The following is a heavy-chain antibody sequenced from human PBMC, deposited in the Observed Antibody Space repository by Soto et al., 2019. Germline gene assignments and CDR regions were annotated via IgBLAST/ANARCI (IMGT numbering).Heavy chain of an antibody. V-gene: IGHV4-59*01. CDR3: VWGYYMDV. J-gene: IGHJ6*03. CDR2: LYYSGST. Sequence: SETLSLTCTVSGGSISDYYWSWIRQPPGKGLEWIGYLYYSGSTNYNPSLKSRVTISVDTSKKQFSLKLSSVTAADTAVYYCVWGYYMDVWGQGTTVTSP. CDR1: GGSISDYY. D-gene: IGHD3-10*01.